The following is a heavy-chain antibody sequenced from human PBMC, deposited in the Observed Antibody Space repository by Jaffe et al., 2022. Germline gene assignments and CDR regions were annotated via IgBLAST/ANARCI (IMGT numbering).Heavy chain of an antibody. V-gene: IGHV4-34*01. CDR1: GGSFSGYY. J-gene: IGHJ3*02. CDR3: ARKVLYDILTGSNSPGAFDI. D-gene: IGHD3-9*01. Sequence: QVQLQQWGAGLLKPSETLSLTCAVYGGSFSGYYWSWIRQPPGKGLEWIGEINHSGSTNYNPSLKSRVTISVDTSKNQFSLKLSSVTAADTAVYYCARKVLYDILTGSNSPGAFDIWGQGTMVTVSS. CDR2: INHSGST.